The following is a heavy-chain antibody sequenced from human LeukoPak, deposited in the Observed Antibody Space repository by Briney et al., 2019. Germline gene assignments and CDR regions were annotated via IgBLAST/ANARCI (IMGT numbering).Heavy chain of an antibody. CDR1: GFTFSSYS. Sequence: GGSLRLSCAASGFTFSSYSMNWVRQAPGKGLEWVSSISSSSSYIYYADSVKGRFTISRDNAKNSLYLQMNSLRAEDTAVYYCARDGEYSSREDAFDIWGQGTMVTVSS. CDR2: ISSSSSYI. V-gene: IGHV3-21*01. CDR3: ARDGEYSSREDAFDI. J-gene: IGHJ3*02. D-gene: IGHD6-6*01.